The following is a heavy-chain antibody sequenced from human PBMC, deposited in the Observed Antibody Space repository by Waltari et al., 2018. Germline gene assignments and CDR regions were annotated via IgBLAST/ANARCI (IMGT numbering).Heavy chain of an antibody. J-gene: IGHJ5*02. CDR3: AGTRITMVQGVIGWFDP. D-gene: IGHD3-10*01. CDR1: GGSIRSGDYY. Sequence: QVQLQESGPGLVKPSQTLSLTCTVSGGSIRSGDYYWSWIRQPPGKGLEWIGYIYYSGSTYYNPSLKSRVTISVDTSKNQFSLKLSSVTAADTAVYYCAGTRITMVQGVIGWFDPWGQGTLVTVSS. V-gene: IGHV4-30-4*08. CDR2: IYYSGST.